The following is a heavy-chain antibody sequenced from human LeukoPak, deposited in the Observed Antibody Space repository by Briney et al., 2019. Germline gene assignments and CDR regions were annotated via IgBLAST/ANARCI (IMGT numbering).Heavy chain of an antibody. CDR1: GLTVSNNY. CDR2: ISGSGGST. J-gene: IGHJ5*02. D-gene: IGHD6-19*01. CDR3: AKVSVQHGYNSGWSINWFDP. V-gene: IGHV3-23*01. Sequence: GGSLRLSCAASGLTVSNNYMSWVRQAPGKGLEWVSAISGSGGSTYYADSVKGRFTISRDNSKNTLYLQMNSLRAEDTAVYYCAKVSVQHGYNSGWSINWFDPWGQGTLVTVSS.